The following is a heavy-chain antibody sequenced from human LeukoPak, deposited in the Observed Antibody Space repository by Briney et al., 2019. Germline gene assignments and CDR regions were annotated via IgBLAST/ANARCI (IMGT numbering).Heavy chain of an antibody. J-gene: IGHJ6*04. CDR1: GFTLSTYS. D-gene: IGHD4-17*01. CDR3: ARDPDPHDYGDYEEGFWYYYAMDV. CDR2: ITSSSSY. V-gene: IGHV3-21*01. Sequence: GGSLRLSCAASGFTLSTYSTNWVRQAPGKGLEWVSSITSSSSYYADSVKGRFTISRDNAKNSLFLQMNSLRAEDTAVYFCARDPDPHDYGDYEEGFWYYYAMDVWGKGATVTVSS.